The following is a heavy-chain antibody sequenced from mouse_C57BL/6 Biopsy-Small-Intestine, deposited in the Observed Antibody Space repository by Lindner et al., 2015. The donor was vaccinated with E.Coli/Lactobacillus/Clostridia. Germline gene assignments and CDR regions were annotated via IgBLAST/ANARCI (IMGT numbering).Heavy chain of an antibody. J-gene: IGHJ3*01. V-gene: IGHV5-17*01. CDR3: AREDY. Sequence: VQLQESGGGLVKPGGSLKLSCAASGLTVSDYGIHWVRQAPEKGLEWVAYISSGSSTIYYADTVKGRFTISRDNAKNTLFLQMTSLRSEDTAMYYCAREDYWGQGILVTVSA. CDR2: ISSGSSTI. CDR1: GLTVSDYG.